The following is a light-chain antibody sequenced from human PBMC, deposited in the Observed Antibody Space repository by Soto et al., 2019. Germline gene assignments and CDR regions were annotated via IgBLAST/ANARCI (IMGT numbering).Light chain of an antibody. J-gene: IGLJ7*01. V-gene: IGLV2-23*02. CDR2: EVN. CDR1: SSDVGGYNV. Sequence: QSALTQPASVSGSPGQSITFSCTGTSSDVGGYNVVSWYQQHPGRAPKLIISEVNKRPSGISDRFSGSKSGSTASLTISGLQAEDEADYYCSSYAGTTTHTVFGGGTQLTV. CDR3: SSYAGTTTHTV.